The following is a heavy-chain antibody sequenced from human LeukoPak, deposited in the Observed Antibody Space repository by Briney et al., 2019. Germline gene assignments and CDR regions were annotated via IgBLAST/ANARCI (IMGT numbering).Heavy chain of an antibody. D-gene: IGHD3-16*01. Sequence: SETLSLTCAVYGGSFSGYYWSWIRQPPGKGLEWIGEINHSGSTNYNPSLKSRVTISVDTSKNQFSLKLSSVTAADTAVYYCARAGVLGNDYWGQGTLVTVSS. CDR2: INHSGST. CDR3: ARAGVLGNDY. CDR1: GGSFSGYY. V-gene: IGHV4-34*01. J-gene: IGHJ4*02.